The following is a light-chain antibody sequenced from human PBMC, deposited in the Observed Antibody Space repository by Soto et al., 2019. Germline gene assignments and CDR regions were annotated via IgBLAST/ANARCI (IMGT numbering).Light chain of an antibody. CDR2: GNR. V-gene: IGLV1-40*01. CDR3: RPYYSSRMGYGV. CDR1: SSNIGAGYD. J-gene: IGLJ3*02. Sequence: QSVLTQPPSVSGAPGQKLTISCTGSSSNIGAGYDVQWYQQLPGTAPKLLIYGNRHRPSGVPDRFSASKSGTSASLAITGLQPEDDAADYCRPYYSSRMGYGVFGGGTKLTVL.